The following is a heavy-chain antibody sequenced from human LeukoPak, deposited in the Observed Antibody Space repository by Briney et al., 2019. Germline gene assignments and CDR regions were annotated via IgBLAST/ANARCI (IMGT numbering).Heavy chain of an antibody. D-gene: IGHD1-26*01. V-gene: IGHV3-66*01. J-gene: IGHJ6*03. Sequence: PGGSLRLSCAASGFTVSSNYMTWVRQAPGKGLEWVSVIYGGGGTYYADSVKGRFTISRDDSKNTLYLQMDSLRAEDTAVYYCARDPYSGTYGDTYYYYMDVWGKGTTVTISS. CDR3: ARDPYSGTYGDTYYYYMDV. CDR1: GFTVSSNY. CDR2: IYGGGGT.